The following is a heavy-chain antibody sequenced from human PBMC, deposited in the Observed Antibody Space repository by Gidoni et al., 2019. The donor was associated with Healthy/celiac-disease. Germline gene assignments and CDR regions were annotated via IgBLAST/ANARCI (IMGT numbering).Heavy chain of an antibody. CDR3: ASRVATIAPFDY. J-gene: IGHJ4*02. CDR2: IKQDGSEK. Sequence: EVQLVESGGGLVQPGGSLRLSCAASGFTFSSYWRSWVRQAPGKGLEWVANIKQDGSEKYYVDSVKGRFTISRDNAKNSLYLQMNSLRAEDTAVYYCASRVATIAPFDYWGQGTLVTVSS. D-gene: IGHD5-12*01. V-gene: IGHV3-7*03. CDR1: GFTFSSYW.